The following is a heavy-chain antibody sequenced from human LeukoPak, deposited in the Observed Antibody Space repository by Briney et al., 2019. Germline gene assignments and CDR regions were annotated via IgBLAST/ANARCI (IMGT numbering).Heavy chain of an antibody. Sequence: SETLSLTCTVSDGSISSYYWSWIRQPPGKGLEWVGYIYYTGSTNYNPSPKSRVTISVDTSKNQFSLRLSSVTAADTAVYYCAGSSDYFDYWGQGTLVTVSS. CDR3: AGSSDYFDY. CDR1: DGSISSYY. J-gene: IGHJ4*02. CDR2: IYYTGST. D-gene: IGHD6-13*01. V-gene: IGHV4-59*01.